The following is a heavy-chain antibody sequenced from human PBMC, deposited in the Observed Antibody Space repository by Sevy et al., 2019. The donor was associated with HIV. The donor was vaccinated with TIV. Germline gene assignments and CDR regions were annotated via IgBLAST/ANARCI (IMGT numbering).Heavy chain of an antibody. CDR2: LFYTDST. D-gene: IGHD4-17*01. CDR1: GGSLNSYY. V-gene: IGHV4-59*01. Sequence: SETLSLTCTVSGGSLNSYYWSWIRQPPGKGLEWIGYLFYTDSTNYNPSLKRRVTISVDRSKNQFSLELRSVTAADTAVYYCARDSDSGLDYWGQGTLVTVSS. CDR3: ARDSDSGLDY. J-gene: IGHJ4*02.